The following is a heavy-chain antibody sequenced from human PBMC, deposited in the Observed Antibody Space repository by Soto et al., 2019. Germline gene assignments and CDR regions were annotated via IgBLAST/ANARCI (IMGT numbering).Heavy chain of an antibody. CDR1: GGSISTSSSY. CDR3: ARDLNWLAP. Sequence: PSETLSLTCTVSGGSISTSSSYWGWIRQPPGKGLEWLGSIYYIGNTYYNPSLGSRVTISVDTSKNQFSLKLSSVTAADTAVYYCARDLNWLAPWGQGTLVTVSS. J-gene: IGHJ5*02. V-gene: IGHV4-39*07. CDR2: IYYIGNT.